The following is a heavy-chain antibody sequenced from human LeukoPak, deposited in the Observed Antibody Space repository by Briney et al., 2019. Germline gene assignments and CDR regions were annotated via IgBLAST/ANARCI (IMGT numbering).Heavy chain of an antibody. V-gene: IGHV7-4-1*02. D-gene: IGHD3-22*01. CDR3: ARVVHPYDYESSGLTYDAFDI. CDR1: GYTFTSYS. CDR2: INTNTGNP. J-gene: IGHJ3*02. Sequence: GASVKVSCKASGYTFTSYSMNWVRQAPGQGLEWLGWINTNTGNPTYAQGFTGRFVFSLDTSVNTAYLQISSLKAEDTAVYYCARVVHPYDYESSGLTYDAFDIWGQGTMVTASS.